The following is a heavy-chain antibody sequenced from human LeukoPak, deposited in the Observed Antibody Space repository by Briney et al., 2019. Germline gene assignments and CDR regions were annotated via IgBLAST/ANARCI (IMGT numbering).Heavy chain of an antibody. CDR1: GGSISSYY. J-gene: IGHJ4*02. V-gene: IGHV4-59*01. CDR2: IYNTGST. CDR3: ARFSGWSFFFDF. Sequence: PSETLSLTCTVSGGSISSYYWTWVRQPPGKGLEWIGYIYNTGSTNYNPSLKSRVTISVDTSKNQFSLNLRSVTAADTAVYYCARFSGWSFFFDFWGQGTLVTVSS. D-gene: IGHD6-19*01.